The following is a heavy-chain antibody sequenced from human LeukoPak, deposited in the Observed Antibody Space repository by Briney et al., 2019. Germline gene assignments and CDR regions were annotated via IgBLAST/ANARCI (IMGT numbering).Heavy chain of an antibody. CDR2: IYYSGST. CDR1: GGSISRYY. J-gene: IGHJ4*02. D-gene: IGHD5-24*01. CDR3: ARQSMATSL. V-gene: IGHV4-59*08. Sequence: SETLSLTCTVSGGSISRYYWSWIRQTPGKGMEWIGYIYYSGSTKYNHSLKSRVTISVNTYKNQFSLKLSYVTAADAAVYYCARQSMATSLWGQGTLVTVSS.